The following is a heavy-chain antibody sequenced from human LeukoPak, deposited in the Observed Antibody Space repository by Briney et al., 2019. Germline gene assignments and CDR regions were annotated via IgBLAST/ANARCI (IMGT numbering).Heavy chain of an antibody. V-gene: IGHV3-7*01. J-gene: IGHJ5*02. CDR3: ARVGWFGELLPNWFDP. CDR1: GFTFSNYW. D-gene: IGHD3-10*01. Sequence: GGSLRLSCAASGFTFSNYWMSWVRQAPGKGLEWVANIKQDGSEKYYVDSVKGRFTISRDNAKNSLYLQMNSLRAEDTAVYYCARVGWFGELLPNWFDPWGQGTLVTVSS. CDR2: IKQDGSEK.